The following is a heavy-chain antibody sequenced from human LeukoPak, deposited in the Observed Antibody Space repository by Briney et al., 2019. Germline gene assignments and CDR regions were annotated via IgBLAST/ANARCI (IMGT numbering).Heavy chain of an antibody. Sequence: GASVKVSCKASGRTFSSYAISWVRQAPGQGLEWMGRIIPILGIANYAQKFQGRVTITADKSTSTAYMELSSLRSEDTAVYYCGRPSMVLYGMGVWGQGATVTVSS. CDR2: IIPILGIA. CDR1: GRTFSSYA. J-gene: IGHJ6*02. CDR3: GRPSMVLYGMGV. V-gene: IGHV1-69*04. D-gene: IGHD3-10*01.